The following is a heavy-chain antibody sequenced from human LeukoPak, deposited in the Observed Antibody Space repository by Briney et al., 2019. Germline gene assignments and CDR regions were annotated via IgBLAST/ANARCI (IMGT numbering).Heavy chain of an antibody. CDR3: ARDPDGYDPSDVDY. CDR2: ISGSGGGT. D-gene: IGHD5-12*01. Sequence: GGTLRLSCAASGFTFSSHGMSWVRQAPGKGLEWVSAISGSGGGTYYADSVKGRFTISRDNSKNTLDLQLNSLRAEDTAVYYCARDPDGYDPSDVDYWGQGTLVTVSS. J-gene: IGHJ4*02. CDR1: GFTFSSHG. V-gene: IGHV3-23*01.